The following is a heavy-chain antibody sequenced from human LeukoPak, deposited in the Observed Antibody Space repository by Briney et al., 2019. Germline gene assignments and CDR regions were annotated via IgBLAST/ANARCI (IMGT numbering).Heavy chain of an antibody. J-gene: IGHJ4*02. CDR1: GFTFSSYA. CDR2: ISGSGGNT. Sequence: PGGSLRLSCAASGFTFSSYAMSWVRQAPGKGLEWVSGISGSGGNTYQADSVKGRFTISRDNSKNTLYLQMNSLRAEDTAVYYCATSKYSGSYWGQGTLVTISS. V-gene: IGHV3-23*01. CDR3: ATSKYSGSY. D-gene: IGHD1-26*01.